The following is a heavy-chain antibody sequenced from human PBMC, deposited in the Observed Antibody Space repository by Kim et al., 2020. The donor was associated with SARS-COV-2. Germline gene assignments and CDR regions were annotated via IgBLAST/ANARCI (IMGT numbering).Heavy chain of an antibody. CDR3: AKDPTLDSSGYPSAY. CDR2: TDNSGDST. J-gene: IGHJ4*02. D-gene: IGHD3-22*01. V-gene: IGHV3-23*01. CDR1: GFTFNSVP. Sequence: GGSLRLSCVASGFTFNSVPMSWVRQAPGKGLEWVSATDNSGDSTYYADSVKGRFTISRDNSKNTLYLQMNSLRVEDTAVYYCAKDPTLDSSGYPSAYWGQGTLVTVSS.